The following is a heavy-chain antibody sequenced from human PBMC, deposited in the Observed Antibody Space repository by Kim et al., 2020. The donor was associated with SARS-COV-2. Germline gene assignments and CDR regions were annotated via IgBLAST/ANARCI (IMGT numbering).Heavy chain of an antibody. D-gene: IGHD2-2*03. CDR2: IDGSDGTT. CDR1: GFTFTGYA. V-gene: IGHV3-23*01. Sequence: GGSLRLSCTTSGFTFTGYAMSWVRQAPGKGLEWVSSIDGSDGTTYYVDSVKGRFTISRDNSKNTLYLQMNSLRADDTAVYYCMKGGWGWIWDHWGQGPRVTV. J-gene: IGHJ4*02. CDR3: MKGGWGWIWDH.